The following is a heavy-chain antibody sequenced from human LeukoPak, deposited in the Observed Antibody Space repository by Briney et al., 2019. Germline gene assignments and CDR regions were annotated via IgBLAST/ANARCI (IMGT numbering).Heavy chain of an antibody. D-gene: IGHD3-22*01. CDR3: ARAPNYDSGVDAFDI. CDR2: IYYSGST. J-gene: IGHJ3*02. V-gene: IGHV4-30-4*01. CDR1: GGSISSGDYY. Sequence: KPSETLSLTCTVSGGSISSGDYYWSWIRQPPGKGLEWIGYIYYSGSTYYNPSLKSRVTISVDTSKNQFSLKLSSVTAADTAVYYCARAPNYDSGVDAFDIWGQGTMVAVSS.